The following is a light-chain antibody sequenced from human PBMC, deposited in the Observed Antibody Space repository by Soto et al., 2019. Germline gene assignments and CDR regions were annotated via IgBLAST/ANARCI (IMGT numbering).Light chain of an antibody. CDR3: QQYNSYWT. J-gene: IGKJ1*01. V-gene: IGKV1-13*02. CDR2: DAS. Sequence: IQLTQSPSFLSASVGDRVTITCRASQGITNHLAWYQQKPGKAPKLLIYDASSLESGVPSSFSGSGSGTEFTLTISSLQPDDFATYYCQQYNSYWTFGQGTKVDIK. CDR1: QGITNH.